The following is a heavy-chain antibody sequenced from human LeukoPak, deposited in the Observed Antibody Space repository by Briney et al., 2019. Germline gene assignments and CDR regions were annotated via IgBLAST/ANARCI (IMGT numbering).Heavy chain of an antibody. Sequence: SETLSLICAVYGGSFSGYYWTWIRQPPGKGLEWIGEINHSGSTNYNPSLKSRVTISIDTSKNQISLNLTSVTAADTALYYCAGGTTPGVFWGQGTLATVSS. V-gene: IGHV4-34*01. CDR3: AGGTTPGVF. CDR2: INHSGST. J-gene: IGHJ4*02. CDR1: GGSFSGYY. D-gene: IGHD3-10*01.